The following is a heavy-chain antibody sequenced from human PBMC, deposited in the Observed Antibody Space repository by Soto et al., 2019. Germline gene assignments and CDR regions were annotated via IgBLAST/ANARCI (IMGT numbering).Heavy chain of an antibody. J-gene: IGHJ5*02. V-gene: IGHV4-59*01. CDR1: GGSISSYY. D-gene: IGHD6-13*01. Sequence: SETLSLTCTVSGGSISSYYWSWIRQPPGQGLEWIGYIYYSGSTNYNPSLKSRVTISVDTSKNQFSLKLSSVTAADTAVYYCARAPIASTAAPNWFDPWGQGTLVTVS. CDR2: IYYSGST. CDR3: ARAPIASTAAPNWFDP.